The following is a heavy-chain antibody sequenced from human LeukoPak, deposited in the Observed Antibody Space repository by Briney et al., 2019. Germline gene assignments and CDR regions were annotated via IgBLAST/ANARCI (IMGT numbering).Heavy chain of an antibody. CDR3: AKGGIHDFDILTGYFES. Sequence: GGSLRLSCAASGFTFSDYAMSWVRQAPGKGLEWGSGISRSGGTTYYAESVKGHFTISRDKSKNTLYLQMNSLRAEDTAVYYCAKGGIHDFDILTGYFESWGQGTLVAVSS. CDR2: ISRSGGTT. CDR1: GFTFSDYA. J-gene: IGHJ4*02. D-gene: IGHD3-9*01. V-gene: IGHV3-23*01.